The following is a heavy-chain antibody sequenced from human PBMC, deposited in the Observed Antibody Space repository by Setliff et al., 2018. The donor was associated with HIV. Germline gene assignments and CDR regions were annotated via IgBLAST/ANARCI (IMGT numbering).Heavy chain of an antibody. Sequence: PSETLSLTCTVSGGSISTYYWSWIRQPPGKGLEWIGSIYQSGTTYYNPSLKSRVTISVDTSKNQFSLKLSSVTAADTAVYYCARGRAAAVGRLWFDPWGQGTLVTVSS. CDR2: IYQSGTT. V-gene: IGHV4-59*12. CDR1: GGSISTYY. CDR3: ARGRAAAVGRLWFDP. D-gene: IGHD6-13*01. J-gene: IGHJ5*02.